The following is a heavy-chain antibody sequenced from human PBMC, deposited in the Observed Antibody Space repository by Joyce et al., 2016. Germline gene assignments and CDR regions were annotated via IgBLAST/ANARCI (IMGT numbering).Heavy chain of an antibody. V-gene: IGHV1-2*02. J-gene: IGHJ6*02. CDR1: GYTFSDYY. Sequence: QVQLVQSGAEVKRPGASVKVSCKASGYTFSDYYIYWVRQAPGQGLEWMGWINPNSGGTNYAQKFQGRVTMTRDTSISTAYMELRRLTSDDTAIYSCARVCRGSNCSPADYYGMDVWGQGTTVTVSS. CDR2: INPNSGGT. D-gene: IGHD2-15*01. CDR3: ARVCRGSNCSPADYYGMDV.